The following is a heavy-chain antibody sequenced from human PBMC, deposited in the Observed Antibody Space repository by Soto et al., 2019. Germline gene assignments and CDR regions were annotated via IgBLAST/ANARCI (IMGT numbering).Heavy chain of an antibody. V-gene: IGHV5-51*01. CDR1: GYSFTSYW. CDR2: IYPGDSDT. D-gene: IGHD6-6*01. J-gene: IGHJ3*02. CDR3: ARHSLELVADDAFDI. Sequence: ESLTIFCRGSGYSFTSYWIGLVRQMPGKGLEWMGIIYPGDSDTRYSPSFQGQVTISADKSISTAYLQWSSLKASDTAMYYCARHSLELVADDAFDIWGQGTMVTV.